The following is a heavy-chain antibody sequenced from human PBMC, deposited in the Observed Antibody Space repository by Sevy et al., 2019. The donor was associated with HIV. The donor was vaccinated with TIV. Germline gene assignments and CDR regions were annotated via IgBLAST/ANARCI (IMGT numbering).Heavy chain of an antibody. CDR1: GFTFSSFE. CDR3: ARDMAYGSGSIVYDY. V-gene: IGHV3-21*01. CDR2: ISSSSRYI. D-gene: IGHD3-10*01. J-gene: IGHJ4*02. Sequence: GGSLRLSCAASGFTFSSFEMTWVRQAPGKGLEWVSSISSSSRYIFYADSVKGRFTISRDNARNSLYLQMNSLRAEDTAVYYCARDMAYGSGSIVYDYWGQGTLVTVSS.